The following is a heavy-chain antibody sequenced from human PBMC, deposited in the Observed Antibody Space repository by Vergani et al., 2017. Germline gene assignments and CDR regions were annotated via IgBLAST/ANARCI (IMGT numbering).Heavy chain of an antibody. V-gene: IGHV1-3*01. Sequence: QVQLVQSGAEVKKPGASVKVSCTASGYTFTSYAMHWVRQAPGQRLEWMGWINAGNGNTKYSQKFQGRVTITRDTSASTAYMELSSLRSEDTAVYYCSRDKWRFGELLGTGMDVWGQGTTVTVSS. CDR3: SRDKWRFGELLGTGMDV. J-gene: IGHJ6*02. CDR1: GYTFTSYA. D-gene: IGHD3-10*01. CDR2: INAGNGNT.